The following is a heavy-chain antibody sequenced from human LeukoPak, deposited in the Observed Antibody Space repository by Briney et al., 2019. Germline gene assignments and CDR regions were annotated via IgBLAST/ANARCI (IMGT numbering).Heavy chain of an antibody. D-gene: IGHD6-19*01. CDR1: GGSISSYY. J-gene: IGHJ4*02. V-gene: IGHV4-59*01. Sequence: PSETLSLTCTVSGGSISSYYWSWIRQPPGKGLEWIGYIYYSGSTNYNPSLKSRVTISVDTFKNQFSLKLSSVTAADTAVYYCARGAVAGTDYWGQGTLVTVSS. CDR2: IYYSGST. CDR3: ARGAVAGTDY.